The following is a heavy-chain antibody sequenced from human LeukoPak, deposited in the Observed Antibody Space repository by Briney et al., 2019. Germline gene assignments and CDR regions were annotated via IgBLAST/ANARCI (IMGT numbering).Heavy chain of an antibody. V-gene: IGHV3-23*01. CDR3: AREVDCSSTSCYSNYMDV. CDR2: ISGSGGST. J-gene: IGHJ6*03. Sequence: GGSLRLSCAASGFTFSSYAMSWVRQAPGKGLEWVSAISGSGGSTYYADSVKGRFTISRDNSKNTLYLQMNSLRAEDTAVYYCAREVDCSSTSCYSNYMDVWGKGTTVTVSS. D-gene: IGHD2-2*01. CDR1: GFTFSSYA.